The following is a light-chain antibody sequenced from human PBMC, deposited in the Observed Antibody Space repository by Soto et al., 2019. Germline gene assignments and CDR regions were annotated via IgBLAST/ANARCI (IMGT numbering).Light chain of an antibody. V-gene: IGLV9-49*01. CDR1: SGYSNYK. Sequence: QSVLTQPPSASASLGASVTLTCTLSSGYSNYKVDWYQQRPGKGPRFVMRVGTGGIVGSKGDGIHDRFSVLGSGLNRYLTIKNIQEEDESDYHCGADHGSGSNFVYVFGGGTQLTVL. J-gene: IGLJ7*01. CDR2: VGTGGIVG. CDR3: GADHGSGSNFVYV.